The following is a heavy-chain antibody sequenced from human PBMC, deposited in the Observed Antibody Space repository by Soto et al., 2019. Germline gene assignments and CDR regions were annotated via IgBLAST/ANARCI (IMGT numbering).Heavy chain of an antibody. CDR3: ARDLVDTAMAPS. Sequence: QVQLVQSGAEVKKPGSSVKVSCKASGGTFSSYTISWVRQAPGQGLEWMGRIIPILGIANYAQKFQGRVTISEXXSTSTAYMELSSLRSEDTAVYYCARDLVDTAMAPSWGQGTLVTVSS. D-gene: IGHD5-18*01. V-gene: IGHV1-69*08. J-gene: IGHJ4*02. CDR1: GGTFSSYT. CDR2: IIPILGIA.